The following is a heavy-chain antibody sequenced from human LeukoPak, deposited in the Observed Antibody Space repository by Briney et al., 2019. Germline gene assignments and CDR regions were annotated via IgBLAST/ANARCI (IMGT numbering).Heavy chain of an antibody. D-gene: IGHD3-3*01. CDR3: AKDDSRDTIFGVVIRTHVGDAFDI. CDR2: ISGSGGST. V-gene: IGHV3-23*01. CDR1: GFTFSSYA. Sequence: GGSLRLSCAASGFTFSSYAMSWVRRAPGKGLEWVSAISGSGGSTYYADSVKGRFTISRDNSKNTLYLQMNSLRAEDTAVYYCAKDDSRDTIFGVVIRTHVGDAFDIWGQGTMVTVSS. J-gene: IGHJ3*02.